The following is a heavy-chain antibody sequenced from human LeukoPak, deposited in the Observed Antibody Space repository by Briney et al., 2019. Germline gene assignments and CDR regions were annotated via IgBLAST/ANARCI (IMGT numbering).Heavy chain of an antibody. D-gene: IGHD2-2*01. CDR3: ARHFSSAWFGY. Sequence: GESLKISCQGSGYSFTNYWIGWVRQKPGKGLEWLGNINPADSYITHSPSFQGQVTFSADKSINTAYLHLTSLEASHTAMYYCARHFSSAWFGYWGQGTLVTVSS. CDR2: INPADSYI. V-gene: IGHV5-51*01. CDR1: GYSFTNYW. J-gene: IGHJ4*02.